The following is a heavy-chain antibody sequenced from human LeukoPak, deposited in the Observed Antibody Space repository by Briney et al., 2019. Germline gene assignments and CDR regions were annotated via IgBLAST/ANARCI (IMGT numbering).Heavy chain of an antibody. J-gene: IGHJ4*02. Sequence: PSETLSLTCAVYGGSFSGYYWSWIRQPPGKGLEWIGEINHSGSTNYNPSLKSRVTISVDTSKNQFSLKLSSVTAADTAVYYCAISSNSGGYYGFDYWGQGTLVTVSS. CDR2: INHSGST. CDR3: AISSNSGGYYGFDY. V-gene: IGHV4-34*01. D-gene: IGHD1-26*01. CDR1: GGSFSGYY.